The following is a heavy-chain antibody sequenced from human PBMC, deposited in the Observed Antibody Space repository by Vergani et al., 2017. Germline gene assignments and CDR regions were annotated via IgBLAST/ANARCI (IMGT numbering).Heavy chain of an antibody. Sequence: QVQLQQWGGGLLKPSETLSLTCVVNGGSFTSYHWTWIRQSPGEGLEWVGDIDHTGRPDYNPSLKSRLTMSVAKSLNQFSLTLNSVTATDTAIYFCARVNTETNGHLYYYYYMDVWGQGTAVTVS. CDR3: ARVNTETNGHLYYYYYMDV. J-gene: IGHJ6*03. CDR1: GGSFTSYH. V-gene: IGHV4-34*01. D-gene: IGHD4-11*01. CDR2: IDHTGRP.